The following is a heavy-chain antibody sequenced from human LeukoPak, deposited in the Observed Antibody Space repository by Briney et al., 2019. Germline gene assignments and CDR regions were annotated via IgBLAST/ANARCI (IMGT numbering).Heavy chain of an antibody. CDR3: AKDRDDSSGYYYPRPYYFEY. CDR2: IRYDGSNK. V-gene: IGHV3-30*02. CDR1: GFTFSNYG. D-gene: IGHD3-22*01. Sequence: PGGSLRLSCAASGFTFSNYGMHWVRQAPGKGLEWVAFIRYDGSNKYYGDSVKGRFTISRDNSKNTLYLQMNSLRVEDTAVYYCAKDRDDSSGYYYPRPYYFEYWGQGTLVTVSS. J-gene: IGHJ4*02.